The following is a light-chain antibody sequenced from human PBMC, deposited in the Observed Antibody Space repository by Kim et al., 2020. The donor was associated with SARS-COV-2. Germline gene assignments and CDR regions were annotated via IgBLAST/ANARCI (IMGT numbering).Light chain of an antibody. CDR1: QSVSSN. V-gene: IGKV3-11*01. CDR3: QQRSDWPIT. J-gene: IGKJ5*01. Sequence: LSPGERATPSCRASQSVSSNLAWYQQKPGQAPRLLIYDASNRATGIPARFSGRGSGTDFSLTISSLEVEDFAVYYCQQRSDWPITFGQGTRLEIK. CDR2: DAS.